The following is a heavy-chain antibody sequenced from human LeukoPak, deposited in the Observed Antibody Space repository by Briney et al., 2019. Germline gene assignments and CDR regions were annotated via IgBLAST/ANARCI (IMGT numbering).Heavy chain of an antibody. V-gene: IGHV1-18*04. D-gene: IGHD6-19*01. CDR2: ISAYNGNT. CDR3: AGDEMEQWLVLVDY. CDR1: GYTFTSYG. J-gene: IGHJ4*02. Sequence: ASVKVSCKASGYTFTSYGISWVRQAPGQGLEWMGWISAYNGNTNYAQELQGRVTMTTDTSTSTAYMELRSLRSDDTAVYYCAGDEMEQWLVLVDYWGQGTLVTVSS.